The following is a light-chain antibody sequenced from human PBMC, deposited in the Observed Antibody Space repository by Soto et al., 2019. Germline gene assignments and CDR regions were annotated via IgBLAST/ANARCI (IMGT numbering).Light chain of an antibody. Sequence: DIQMTQSPSTLSASVGGRVTITCRASQSISSWLAWYQQKPGKAPKLLIYDASSLESGVPSRFSGSGSGTEFTHTISSLQPDDFATYYCQQYNSYPWTFGQGTKVDIK. J-gene: IGKJ1*01. V-gene: IGKV1-5*01. CDR1: QSISSW. CDR2: DAS. CDR3: QQYNSYPWT.